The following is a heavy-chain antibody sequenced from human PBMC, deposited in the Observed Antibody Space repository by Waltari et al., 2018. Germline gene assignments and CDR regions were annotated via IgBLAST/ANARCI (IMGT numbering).Heavy chain of an antibody. V-gene: IGHV1-2*02. J-gene: IGHJ4*02. CDR2: INPHSGGA. CDR1: GYTLTAYY. D-gene: IGHD3-10*01. Sequence: QAQLVQSGAEAQKPGASVTISCKPSGYTLTAYYIYWLRQAPGQPCACMGWINPHSGGASYSPGFQGRITMTWDTSISIAYMDVGGLTTGDTAVYYCARDRAGAHLDYWGQGSLVTVSS. CDR3: ARDRAGAHLDY.